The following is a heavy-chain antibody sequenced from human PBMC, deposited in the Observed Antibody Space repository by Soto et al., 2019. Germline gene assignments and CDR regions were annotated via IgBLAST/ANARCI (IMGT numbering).Heavy chain of an antibody. D-gene: IGHD2-15*01. CDR1: GFASRNAW. Sequence: GGSLRLSCAASGFASRNAWMSWVRQAPGKGLEWVGRIKSKTDGGTTDYAAPVEGRFTISRDDSKNTLYLQMNSLKTEDTAIYYCAKDPSGGYCSGGGCYCWGQGTLVTVSS. CDR2: IKSKTDGGTT. CDR3: AKDPSGGYCSGGGCYC. V-gene: IGHV3-15*01. J-gene: IGHJ4*02.